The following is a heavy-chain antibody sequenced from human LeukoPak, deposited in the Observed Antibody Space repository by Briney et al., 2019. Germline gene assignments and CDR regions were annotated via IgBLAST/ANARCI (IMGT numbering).Heavy chain of an antibody. CDR1: GFTFSSYP. CDR2: INSNGDST. Sequence: GGSLRLSCAASGFTFSSYPMHWVRQAPGKGLEYVSAINSNGDSTYYANSVKGRFTISRDNSKSTLYLQMGSLRAEDMAMYYCARVGYCSSTSCFTNFFDYWGQGTLVTVSS. CDR3: ARVGYCSSTSCFTNFFDY. V-gene: IGHV3-64*01. D-gene: IGHD2-2*01. J-gene: IGHJ4*02.